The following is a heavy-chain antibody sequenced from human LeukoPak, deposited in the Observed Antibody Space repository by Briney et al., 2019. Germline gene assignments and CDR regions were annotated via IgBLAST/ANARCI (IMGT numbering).Heavy chain of an antibody. CDR3: ARERYYDSSDAFDI. D-gene: IGHD3-22*01. CDR2: ISSDGSST. V-gene: IGHV3-74*01. J-gene: IGHJ3*02. Sequence: GGSLRLSCAASGFTFSSYWMHWVRQAPGKGLVWVSRISSDGSSTSYADSVKGRFTISRDNAKNTLYLQMNSLRAEDTAVYYCARERYYDSSDAFDIWGQGTMVTVSS. CDR1: GFTFSSYW.